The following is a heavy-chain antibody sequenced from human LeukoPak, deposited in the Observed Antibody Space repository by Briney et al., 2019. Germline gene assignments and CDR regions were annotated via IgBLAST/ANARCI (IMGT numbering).Heavy chain of an antibody. CDR1: GFTFSSYW. J-gene: IGHJ4*02. V-gene: IGHV3-7*01. Sequence: PGGSLRLSCAASGFTFSSYWMSWVRQAPGKGLEWVANIKQDGSEKYYVDSVKGRFTISRDNAKISLYLQMNSLRAEDTAVYYCARGGMAVAGTGQDYWGQGTLVTVSS. CDR3: ARGGMAVAGTGQDY. D-gene: IGHD6-19*01. CDR2: IKQDGSEK.